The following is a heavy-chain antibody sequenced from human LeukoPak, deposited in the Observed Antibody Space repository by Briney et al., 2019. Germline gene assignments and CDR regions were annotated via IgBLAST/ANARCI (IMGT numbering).Heavy chain of an antibody. D-gene: IGHD4-17*01. CDR2: IYYSGST. Sequence: SETLSLTCTVSGGSISSGDYYWSWIRQPPGKGLEWIGYIYYSGSTYYNPSLKSRVTISVDTSKNQFSLKLSSVTAADTAAYYCARAVGDYGLDYWGQGTLVTVSS. CDR1: GGSISSGDYY. V-gene: IGHV4-30-4*08. J-gene: IGHJ4*02. CDR3: ARAVGDYGLDY.